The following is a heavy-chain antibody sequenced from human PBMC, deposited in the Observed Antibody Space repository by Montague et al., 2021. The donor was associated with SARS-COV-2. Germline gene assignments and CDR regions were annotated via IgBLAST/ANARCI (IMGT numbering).Heavy chain of an antibody. CDR1: GFPFSSYA. CDR2: ISYDGSNK. D-gene: IGHD3-16*01. J-gene: IGHJ3*02. V-gene: IGHV3-30-3*01. Sequence: SLRLSCAASGFPFSSYAMHWVRQAPGKGLEWVAVISYDGSNKYYADSVKGRFTIPRDNSKNTLYLQMNSLRAEDTAVYYCAREGSVLGVEAFDIWGQGTMVTVSS. CDR3: AREGSVLGVEAFDI.